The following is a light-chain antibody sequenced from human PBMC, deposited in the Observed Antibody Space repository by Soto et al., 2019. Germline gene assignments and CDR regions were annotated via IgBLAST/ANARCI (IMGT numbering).Light chain of an antibody. J-gene: IGKJ1*01. CDR2: GAS. CDR1: QSVSSD. Sequence: EIVLMQSPATLSVSPGERATLSCRASQSVSSDLAWYQLKPGQAPRLLMHGASNRATGVPDRFSGSGSGTEFTLTISSMQSEDFAVYYCQQYNNWPRTFGQGTKV. CDR3: QQYNNWPRT. V-gene: IGKV3-15*01.